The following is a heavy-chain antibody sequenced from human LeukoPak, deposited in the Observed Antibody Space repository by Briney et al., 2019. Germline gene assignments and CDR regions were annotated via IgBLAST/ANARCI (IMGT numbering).Heavy chain of an antibody. CDR2: IYYSGST. D-gene: IGHD3-3*01. CDR3: ARLQTLLEWLSSYYFDY. Sequence: SETLSLTCTVSGGSISSSSYYWGWIRQPPGKGLEWIGSIYYSGSTYYNPSLKSRVTISVDTSKNQFSLKLSSVTAADTAVYYCARLQTLLEWLSSYYFDYWGQGTLVTVSS. CDR1: GGSISSSSYY. V-gene: IGHV4-39*01. J-gene: IGHJ4*02.